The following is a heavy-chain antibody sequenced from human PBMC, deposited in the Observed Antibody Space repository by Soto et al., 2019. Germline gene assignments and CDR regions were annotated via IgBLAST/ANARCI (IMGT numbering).Heavy chain of an antibody. Sequence: QVQLVQSGAEVKKPGSSVKVSCKASGGTFSSYAISWVRQAPGQGLEWMGGIIPIFGTANYAQKFQGRVTITADESTSTAYMELSSLRSEDTAVYYCATNSLGGYCSSTSCQVGDHFDYWGQGTLVTVSS. CDR3: ATNSLGGYCSSTSCQVGDHFDY. V-gene: IGHV1-69*01. J-gene: IGHJ4*02. CDR2: IIPIFGTA. CDR1: GGTFSSYA. D-gene: IGHD2-2*01.